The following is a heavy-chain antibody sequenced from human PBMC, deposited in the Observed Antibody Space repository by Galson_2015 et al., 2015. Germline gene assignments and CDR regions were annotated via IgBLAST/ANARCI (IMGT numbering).Heavy chain of an antibody. V-gene: IGHV1-8*01. CDR1: GYTFTSYD. D-gene: IGHD3-16*01. Sequence: SVKVSCKASGYTFTSYDINWVRQATGQGLEWMGWMNLQSGNTGPAQKFQGRVTMTRSTSISTAYMELSSLRSEDTAVYYCARAYGDLDVWGQGTTVTVSS. CDR3: ARAYGDLDV. J-gene: IGHJ6*02. CDR2: MNLQSGNT.